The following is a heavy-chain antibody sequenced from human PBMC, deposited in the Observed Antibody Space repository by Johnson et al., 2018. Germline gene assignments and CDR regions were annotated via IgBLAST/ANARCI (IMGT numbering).Heavy chain of an antibody. D-gene: IGHD2-2*01. CDR1: GYSFTNSG. Sequence: QVQLVQSGAEVKKPGASVKVSCKASGYSFTNSGMHWVRQAPGQRLEWMGWISAGNGNTKYSQKFQGRVTITRDTSASTAYMDRSSLRYEDTAVYYCVASTPSYYMDVWGTGTTVTVSS. V-gene: IGHV1-3*01. J-gene: IGHJ6*03. CDR3: VASTPSYYMDV. CDR2: ISAGNGNT.